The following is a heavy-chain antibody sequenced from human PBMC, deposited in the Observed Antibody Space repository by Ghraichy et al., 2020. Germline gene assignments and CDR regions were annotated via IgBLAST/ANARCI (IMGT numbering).Heavy chain of an antibody. V-gene: IGHV4-39*01. CDR2: IYYSGST. CDR3: ARFEYSSSWATPGIDY. CDR1: GGSISSSSYY. D-gene: IGHD6-6*01. Sequence: SETLSLNCTVSGGSISSSSYYWGWIRQPPGKGLEWIGSIYYSGSTYYNPSLKSRVTISVDTSKNQFSLKLSSVTAADTAVYYCARFEYSSSWATPGIDYWGQGTLVTVSS. J-gene: IGHJ4*02.